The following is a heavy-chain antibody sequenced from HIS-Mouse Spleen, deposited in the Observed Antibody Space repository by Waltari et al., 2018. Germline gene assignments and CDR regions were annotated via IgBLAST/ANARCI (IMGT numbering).Heavy chain of an antibody. Sequence: QLQLQESGPGLVKPSETLSLTCTVSGGSISSSSYYWGWIRQPPGKGLGWIGSIYYSGSTYYNPSLKSRVTISVDTPKNQFSLKLSSVTAADTAVYYCAAPGYSSSWYAFDIWGQGTMVTVSS. J-gene: IGHJ3*02. V-gene: IGHV4-39*07. CDR3: AAPGYSSSWYAFDI. CDR1: GGSISSSSYY. CDR2: IYYSGST. D-gene: IGHD6-13*01.